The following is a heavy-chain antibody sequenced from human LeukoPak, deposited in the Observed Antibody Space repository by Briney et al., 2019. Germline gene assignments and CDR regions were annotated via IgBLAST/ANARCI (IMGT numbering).Heavy chain of an antibody. D-gene: IGHD6-19*01. V-gene: IGHV3-30*02. Sequence: PGGSLRLSCAASGFSFSTYGMHWVRQAPGKGLEWLAFIQSDGRNKYYADSVKGRFTISRDNSKNTLFLQMNSLRAEDTAVYYCARDIGSGWYYFDYWGQGTLVTVSS. CDR2: IQSDGRNK. J-gene: IGHJ4*02. CDR3: ARDIGSGWYYFDY. CDR1: GFSFSTYG.